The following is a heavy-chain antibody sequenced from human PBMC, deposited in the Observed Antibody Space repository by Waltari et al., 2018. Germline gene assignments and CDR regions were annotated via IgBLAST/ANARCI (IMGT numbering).Heavy chain of an antibody. CDR3: AKEGELPALWFDP. D-gene: IGHD2-2*01. Sequence: EVQLVESGGGLVQPGRSLRLSCAASGFTFDDYAMHWVRQAPGKGREGVSGISWNSGSIGYADSVKGRFTISRDNAKNSLYLQMNSLRAEDTALYYCAKEGELPALWFDPWGQGTLVTVSS. CDR2: ISWNSGSI. CDR1: GFTFDDYA. J-gene: IGHJ5*02. V-gene: IGHV3-9*01.